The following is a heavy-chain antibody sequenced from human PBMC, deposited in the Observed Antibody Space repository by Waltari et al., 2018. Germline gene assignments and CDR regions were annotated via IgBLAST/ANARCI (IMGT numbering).Heavy chain of an antibody. V-gene: IGHV4-38-2*01. CDR1: GYFINTGFF. D-gene: IGHD2-2*03. CDR2: IYHDGTT. Sequence: QVQLQESGPGLVRPSETLSLTCAVSGYFINTGFFWGWIRQPPGKGLEWIGNIYHDGTTYYNPSLKPRLMISLDTSKNQCSLRLNFVDVADTAVYYCARQTLGYCTSAACRRLETWGQGILVTVSS. J-gene: IGHJ5*02. CDR3: ARQTLGYCTSAACRRLET.